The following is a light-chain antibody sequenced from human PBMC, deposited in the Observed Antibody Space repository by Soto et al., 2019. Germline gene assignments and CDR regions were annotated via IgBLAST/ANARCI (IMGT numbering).Light chain of an antibody. CDR2: DVS. CDR1: SSDVGSYNL. Sequence: QSALTQPASVSGSPGQSITISGTGTSSDVGSYNLVSWYQQHPGKVPKLMIYDVSKRPSGVSNRFSGSKSGNTASLTISGLQAEDEADYYCCSYAGSSTPVVFGGGTKVTVL. J-gene: IGLJ2*01. V-gene: IGLV2-23*02. CDR3: CSYAGSSTPVV.